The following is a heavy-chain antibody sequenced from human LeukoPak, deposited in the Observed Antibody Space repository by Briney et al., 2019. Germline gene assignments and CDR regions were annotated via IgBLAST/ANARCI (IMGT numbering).Heavy chain of an antibody. CDR1: GFTFGDYA. V-gene: IGHV3-53*01. Sequence: GGSLRLSCTASGFTFGDYAMSWIRQAPGKGLEWVSVIYSGGSTYYADSVKGRFTISRDNSKNTLYLQMNSLRAEDTAVYYCASRFGEGDYWGQGTLVTVSS. CDR2: IYSGGST. J-gene: IGHJ4*02. CDR3: ASRFGEGDY. D-gene: IGHD3-10*01.